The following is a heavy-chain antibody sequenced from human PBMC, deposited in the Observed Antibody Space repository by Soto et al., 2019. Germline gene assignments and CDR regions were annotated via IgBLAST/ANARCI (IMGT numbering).Heavy chain of an antibody. D-gene: IGHD3-9*01. CDR3: ARTNYDILTAPELSDYYYYMDV. Sequence: GGSLRLSCAASGFTFSSYSMNWVRQAPGKGLEWVSYISSSSSTIYYADSVKGRFTISRDNAKNSLYPQMNSLRAEDTAVYYCARTNYDILTAPELSDYYYYMDVWGKGTTVTVSS. J-gene: IGHJ6*03. V-gene: IGHV3-48*01. CDR2: ISSSSSTI. CDR1: GFTFSSYS.